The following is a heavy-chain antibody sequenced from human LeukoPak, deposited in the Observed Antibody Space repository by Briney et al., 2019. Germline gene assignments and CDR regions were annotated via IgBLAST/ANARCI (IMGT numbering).Heavy chain of an antibody. J-gene: IGHJ4*02. Sequence: GASVKVSCKASGYTFTNYGISWVRQAPGQGLEWMGWISGHNGNTKYAQKFQGRVTMTTDTFTTTAYIELRSLRSDDTAVYYCARSLNYYSGNYQLYDYWGQGTLVTVSS. CDR3: ARSLNYYSGNYQLYDY. D-gene: IGHD1-26*01. CDR1: GYTFTNYG. CDR2: ISGHNGNT. V-gene: IGHV1-18*01.